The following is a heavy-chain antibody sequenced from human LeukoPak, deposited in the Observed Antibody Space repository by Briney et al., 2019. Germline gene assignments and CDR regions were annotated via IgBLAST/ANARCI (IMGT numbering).Heavy chain of an antibody. CDR2: ITISSIYI. CDR3: ARDPAGASSSWYYFDN. CDR1: GFTPSGLS. V-gene: IGHV3-21*04. Sequence: GGSRRLSCAPSGFTPSGLSMTWARQPPGKGLGSVSFITISSIYIYYADSVKGRFTISRDTAKNSLYLQMSSLRTEDTAMYYCARDPAGASSSWYYFDNWGQGTLVTVSS. J-gene: IGHJ4*02. D-gene: IGHD6-13*01.